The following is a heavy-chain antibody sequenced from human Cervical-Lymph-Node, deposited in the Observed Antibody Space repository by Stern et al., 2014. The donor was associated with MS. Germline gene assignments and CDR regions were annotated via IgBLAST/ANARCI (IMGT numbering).Heavy chain of an antibody. CDR2: IYRGDSNI. D-gene: IGHD5-12*01. Sequence: EVQLEESGAEVKKPGESLKISCQVSGYSFTRYWIGWVRQMPGKGLEWMGIIYRGDSNIRYSPSFQGQVTVSADKSLSTAYLQWTSLKASDTAMYYCARNTGYPFLDALDIWGQGTMVAVSS. V-gene: IGHV5-51*01. J-gene: IGHJ3*02. CDR1: GYSFTRYW. CDR3: ARNTGYPFLDALDI.